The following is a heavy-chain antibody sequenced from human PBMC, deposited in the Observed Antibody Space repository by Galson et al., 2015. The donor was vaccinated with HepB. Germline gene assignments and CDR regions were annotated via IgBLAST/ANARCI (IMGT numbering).Heavy chain of an antibody. D-gene: IGHD7-27*01. CDR2: ISATGTHT. CDR3: ARDPSTWELYYFGLDV. CDR1: GFSFMSYG. Sequence: SLRLSCAASGFSFMSYGMNWVRQAPGKGLEWLSSISATGTHTFYADSVKGRFTISRDNANKVLYLQLNSLTIEDTAVYHCARDPSTWELYYFGLDVWGQGTTVTVSS. V-gene: IGHV3-21*01. J-gene: IGHJ6*02.